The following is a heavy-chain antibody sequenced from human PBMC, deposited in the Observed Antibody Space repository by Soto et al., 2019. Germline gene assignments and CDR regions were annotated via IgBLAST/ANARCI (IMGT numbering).Heavy chain of an antibody. Sequence: QVQLQESGPGLVKPSETLSLTCTVSGGSISSYYWSWIRQPPGKGLEWIGYIYYSESTNYNLSLKSRVTISVDTSKNQFSLKLSSVTAADTAVYYCARGRLLYYDSLGAFDIWGQGTMVTVSS. V-gene: IGHV4-59*01. D-gene: IGHD3-22*01. CDR2: IYYSEST. CDR1: GGSISSYY. J-gene: IGHJ3*02. CDR3: ARGRLLYYDSLGAFDI.